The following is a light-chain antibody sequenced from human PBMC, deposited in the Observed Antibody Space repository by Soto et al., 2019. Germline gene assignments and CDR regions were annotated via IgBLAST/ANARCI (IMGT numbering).Light chain of an antibody. CDR2: GAS. CDR3: QKYNTWPYT. Sequence: ERVMTQSPATLYLSPGETATLSRRASQSVSGNLAWYQQRTGQAPRILIYGASTRATGIPARLSGSGSGTELNLTISRLQSDDFAIYYCQKYNTWPYTCGQGTKVDIK. J-gene: IGKJ2*01. CDR1: QSVSGN. V-gene: IGKV3-15*01.